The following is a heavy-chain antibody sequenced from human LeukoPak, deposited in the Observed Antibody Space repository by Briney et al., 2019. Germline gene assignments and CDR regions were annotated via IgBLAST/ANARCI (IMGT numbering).Heavy chain of an antibody. V-gene: IGHV4-31*03. CDR2: IYYSGST. CDR3: ARAYYYDSSGYYY. CDR1: GGSISSGGYY. J-gene: IGHJ4*02. D-gene: IGHD3-22*01. Sequence: SETLSLTCSVSGGSISSGGYYWSWIRQHPGKGLEWIGYIYYSGSTYYNPSLKSRVTISVDTSKNQFSLKLSSVTAADTAVYYCARAYYYDSSGYYYWGQGTLVTVSS.